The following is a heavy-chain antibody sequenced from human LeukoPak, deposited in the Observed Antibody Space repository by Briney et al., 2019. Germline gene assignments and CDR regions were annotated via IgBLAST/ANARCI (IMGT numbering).Heavy chain of an antibody. CDR2: IYYSGST. CDR3: ASNYYDSSAMAY. CDR1: GGSISSYY. V-gene: IGHV4-59*01. D-gene: IGHD3-22*01. J-gene: IGHJ4*02. Sequence: SETLSLTCTVSGGSISSYYWSWIRQPPGKGLEWIGYIYYSGSTNYNPPLKSRVTISVDTSKNQFSLKLSSVTAADTAVYYCASNYYDSSAMAYWGQGTLVTVSS.